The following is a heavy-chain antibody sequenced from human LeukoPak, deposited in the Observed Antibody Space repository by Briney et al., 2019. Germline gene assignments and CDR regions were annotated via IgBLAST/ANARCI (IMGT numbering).Heavy chain of an antibody. V-gene: IGHV4-38-2*02. D-gene: IGHD6-19*01. CDR1: GYSISSGYY. J-gene: IGHJ4*02. Sequence: SETLSLTCTVSGYSISSGYYWGWIRQPPGKGLEWIGSIYHSGSTYYNPSLKSRVTISVDTSKNQFSLKLSSVTAADTAVYYCARPSSGWYAGFDYWGQGTLVTVSS. CDR3: ARPSSGWYAGFDY. CDR2: IYHSGST.